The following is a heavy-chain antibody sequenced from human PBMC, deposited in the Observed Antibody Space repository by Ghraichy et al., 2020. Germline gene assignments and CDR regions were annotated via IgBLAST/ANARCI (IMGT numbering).Heavy chain of an antibody. Sequence: GESLNISCAASGFTVSSNYMSWVRQAPGKGLEWVSVIYSGGSTYYADSVKGRFTISRDNSKNTLFLQMNSLRAEDTAVYYCARDLRDDSSSPLRYFDYWGQGTLVTVSS. CDR1: GFTVSSNY. D-gene: IGHD6-6*01. V-gene: IGHV3-53*01. J-gene: IGHJ4*02. CDR3: ARDLRDDSSSPLRYFDY. CDR2: IYSGGST.